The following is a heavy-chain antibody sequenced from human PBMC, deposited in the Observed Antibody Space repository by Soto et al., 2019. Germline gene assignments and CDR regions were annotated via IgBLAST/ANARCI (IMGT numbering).Heavy chain of an antibody. CDR1: GSRFINYF. D-gene: IGHD3-16*01. CDR2: IEPSDSYT. CDR3: TRFLGEDYYHGLDV. J-gene: IGHJ6*01. V-gene: IGHV5-10-1*01. Sequence: PGVSKRNCSKGSGSRFINYFSIRVRQMPGKGLEWMGRIEPSDSYTNYSPSFQGHVTSSADKSISTAYLQWSSLKASDTAMYDCTRFLGEDYYHGLDVWGQGTTVTGSS.